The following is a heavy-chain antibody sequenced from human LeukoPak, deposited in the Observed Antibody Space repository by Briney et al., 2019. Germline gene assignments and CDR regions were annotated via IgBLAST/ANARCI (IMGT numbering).Heavy chain of an antibody. D-gene: IGHD3-22*01. V-gene: IGHV1-46*01. CDR1: GYTFTSYY. CDR2: INPSGGST. CDR3: ARDDSSGYWPDAFDI. J-gene: IGHJ3*02. Sequence: GASVKVSCKASGYTFTSYYMHWVRQAPGQGLEWTGIINPSGGSTSYAQKFQGRVTMTRDTSTSTVYMELSSLRSEDTAVYYCARDDSSGYWPDAFDIWGQGTMVTVSS.